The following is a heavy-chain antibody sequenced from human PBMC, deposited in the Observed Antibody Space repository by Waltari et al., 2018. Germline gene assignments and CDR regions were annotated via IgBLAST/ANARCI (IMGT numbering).Heavy chain of an antibody. Sequence: QVHLVQSGAEVRMPGSSVKVSCKAPGDTFKGSAINWVRQAPGQGLEWMGGIILGFGTTDYAQRFQGRLTITADESMNTAYMELSSLRSEDTAVFYCARSGLGGNYFDSWGQGTLVRVSS. CDR3: ARSGLGGNYFDS. CDR1: GDTFKGSA. D-gene: IGHD1-1*01. J-gene: IGHJ4*02. V-gene: IGHV1-69*12. CDR2: IILGFGTT.